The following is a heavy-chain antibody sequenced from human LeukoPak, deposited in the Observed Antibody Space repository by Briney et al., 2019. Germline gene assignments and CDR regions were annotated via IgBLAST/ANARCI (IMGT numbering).Heavy chain of an antibody. CDR1: GGSISSSNW. J-gene: IGHJ4*02. D-gene: IGHD6-13*01. CDR3: ASLRSRSSWTTFYFDY. CDR2: IYHSGST. Sequence: SETLSLTCAVSGGSISSSNWWSWVRQPPGKGLEWIGEIYHSGSTNYNPSLKSRVTISVDKSKNQFSLKLSSVTAADTAVYYCASLRSRSSWTTFYFDYWGQGTLVTVSS. V-gene: IGHV4-4*02.